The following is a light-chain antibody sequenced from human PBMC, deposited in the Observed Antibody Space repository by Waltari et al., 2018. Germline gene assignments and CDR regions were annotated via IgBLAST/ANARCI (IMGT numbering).Light chain of an antibody. Sequence: EIVLTQSTATLSLSPGERATLSCRASQSVSSYLGWYQQKPGQAPRLLIYDASNRATGIPARFSGSGSGTDFTLTISSLEFEDFAVYYCQQRANWPLTFGGGTKVEIK. J-gene: IGKJ4*01. CDR1: QSVSSY. CDR2: DAS. CDR3: QQRANWPLT. V-gene: IGKV3-11*01.